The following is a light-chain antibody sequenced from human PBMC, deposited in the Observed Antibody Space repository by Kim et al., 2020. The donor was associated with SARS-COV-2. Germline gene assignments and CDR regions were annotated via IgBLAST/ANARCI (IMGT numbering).Light chain of an antibody. CDR1: QRVSYK. CDR3: HQRSAWPST. Sequence: LSPAEMAPLSCRAPQRVSYKLAWYRQKPGQAPRLVISDASNRATGIPARFTGSGSGTDFPLTLSSLEPEDFAVYYCHQRSAWPSTFGQGTRLEIK. V-gene: IGKV3-11*01. CDR2: DAS. J-gene: IGKJ5*01.